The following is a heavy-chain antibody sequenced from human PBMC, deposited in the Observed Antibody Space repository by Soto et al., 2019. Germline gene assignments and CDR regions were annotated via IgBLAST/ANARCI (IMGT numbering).Heavy chain of an antibody. CDR1: GFIFRNYG. V-gene: IGHV3-23*01. J-gene: IGHJ4*02. CDR3: SREGFY. Sequence: EVQLLESGGGLVQPGGSLRLSCAASGFIFRNYGMSWVRQAPGKGLECVSALTGSGEATYYADSLKGRFTISRDNSENTLYLQMNSLRADDTAVYYCSREGFYWGQGTLVTVSS. CDR2: LTGSGEAT.